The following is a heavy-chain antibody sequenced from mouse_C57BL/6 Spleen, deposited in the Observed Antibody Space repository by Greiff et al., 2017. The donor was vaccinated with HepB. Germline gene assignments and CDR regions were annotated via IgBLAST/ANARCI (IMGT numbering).Heavy chain of an antibody. D-gene: IGHD1-1*01. Sequence: VQLQQSGPELVKPGASVKISCKASGYSFTDYNMNWVKQSNGKSLEWIGVINPNYGTTSYNQKFKGKATLTVDQSSSTAYMQLNSLTSEDSAVYYGARRDYYGSRDWFAYWGQGTLVTVSA. CDR3: ARRDYYGSRDWFAY. V-gene: IGHV1-39*01. CDR1: GYSFTDYN. J-gene: IGHJ3*01. CDR2: INPNYGTT.